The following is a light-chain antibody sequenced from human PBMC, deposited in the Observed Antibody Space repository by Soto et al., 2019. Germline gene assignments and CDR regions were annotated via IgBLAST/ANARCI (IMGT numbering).Light chain of an antibody. CDR3: QQFSSSPLT. V-gene: IGKV3-15*01. Sequence: EIVMTQSPATLSVSPGAGATLSCRASQSVSSNLAWYQQKPGQTPRVLIYDASSRAIGIPARFSGSGFGTDIPPTISRLEPEDFAVYCRQQFSSSPLTFGGGTKVDIK. CDR2: DAS. J-gene: IGKJ4*01. CDR1: QSVSSN.